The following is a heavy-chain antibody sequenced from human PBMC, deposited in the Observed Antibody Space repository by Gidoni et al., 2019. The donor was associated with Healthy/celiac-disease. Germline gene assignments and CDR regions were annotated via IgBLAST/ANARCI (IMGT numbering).Heavy chain of an antibody. D-gene: IGHD6-6*01. V-gene: IGHV5-51*01. CDR3: ARRGSSSSTYYYGMDV. J-gene: IGHJ6*02. CDR1: GYSFTSYW. Sequence: EVQLVQSGAEVKKPGESLKISCKGSGYSFTSYWIGWVRQMPGNGLEWMGITYPGDSDTRYSPSFQGQVTISADKSISTAYLQWSSLKASDTAMYYCARRGSSSSTYYYGMDVWGQGTTVTVSS. CDR2: TYPGDSDT.